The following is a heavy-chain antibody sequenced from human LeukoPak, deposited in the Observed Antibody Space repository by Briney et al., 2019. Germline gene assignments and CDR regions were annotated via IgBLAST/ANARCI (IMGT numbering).Heavy chain of an antibody. CDR1: GGSISTYY. CDR2: VYYIGTT. V-gene: IGHV4-59*12. CDR3: ASGGNDAFDI. J-gene: IGHJ3*02. Sequence: SETLSLTCTVSGGSISTYYWSWIRQSPGKGLEWIGFVYYIGTTNYNPSLKSRVTMSLGTSKNQFSLRLSSVTAADTAVYYCASGGNDAFDIWGQGTVVTVSS. D-gene: IGHD4-23*01.